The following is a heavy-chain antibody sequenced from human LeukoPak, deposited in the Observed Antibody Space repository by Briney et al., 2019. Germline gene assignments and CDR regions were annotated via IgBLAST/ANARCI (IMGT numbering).Heavy chain of an antibody. CDR1: GGSFSGYY. D-gene: IGHD6-13*01. J-gene: IGHJ2*01. Sequence: SETLSLTCAVYGGSFSGYYWSWIRQPPGKGLEWIGSIYYSGSTYYNPSLKSRVTISVDTSKNQFSLKLSSVTAADTAVYYCARVYYSNSYDYWYFDLWGRGTLVTVSS. CDR2: IYYSGST. CDR3: ARVYYSNSYDYWYFDL. V-gene: IGHV4-34*01.